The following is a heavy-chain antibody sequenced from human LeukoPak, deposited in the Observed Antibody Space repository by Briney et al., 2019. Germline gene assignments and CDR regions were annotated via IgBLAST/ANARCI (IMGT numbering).Heavy chain of an antibody. Sequence: SVKVSCKASGGTFSSYAISWVRQAPGQGLEWMGGIIPIFSTANYAQKFQGRVTITADESTNTAFMQLSGLRSDDTAVYYCTRVSDRDPNIDYWGQGTLVTVSS. CDR1: GGTFSSYA. D-gene: IGHD1/OR15-1a*01. J-gene: IGHJ4*02. CDR2: IIPIFSTA. CDR3: TRVSDRDPNIDY. V-gene: IGHV1-69*13.